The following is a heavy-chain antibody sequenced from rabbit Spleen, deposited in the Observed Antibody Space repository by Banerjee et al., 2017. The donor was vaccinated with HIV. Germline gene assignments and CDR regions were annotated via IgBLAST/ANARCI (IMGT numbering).Heavy chain of an antibody. CDR1: GFSFSSKYW. CDR2: IITSASDYT. V-gene: IGHV1S40*01. J-gene: IGHJ4*01. D-gene: IGHD6-1*01. Sequence: QSLEESGGDLVKPGASLTLTCTASGFSFSSKYWICWVRQAPGKGLEWIACIITSASDYTYYASWAKGRFTISKTSSTAVTLQMTSLTAADTATYFCATSPYGGDAGYGDGNLWGPGTLVTVS. CDR3: ATSPYGGDAGYGDGNL.